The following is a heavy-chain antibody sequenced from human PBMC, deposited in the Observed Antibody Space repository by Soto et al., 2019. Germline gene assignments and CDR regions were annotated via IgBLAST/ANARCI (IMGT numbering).Heavy chain of an antibody. J-gene: IGHJ6*03. CDR2: INHSGST. V-gene: IGHV4-34*01. CDR1: GGSFSGYY. Sequence: SETLSLTCAVYGGSFSGYYWSWIRQPPGKGLEWIGEINHSGSTNYNPSLKSRVTISVDTSKNQFSLKLSSVTAADTAVYYCARGRGIKTTVTSRYMDVWGKGTTVTVSS. CDR3: ARGRGIKTTVTSRYMDV. D-gene: IGHD4-4*01.